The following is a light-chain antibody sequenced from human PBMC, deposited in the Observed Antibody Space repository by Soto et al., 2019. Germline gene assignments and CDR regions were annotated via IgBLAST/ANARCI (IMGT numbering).Light chain of an antibody. Sequence: EKVMTQSPGSLSVSPGERAALSCRASQSVGSNLAWYQRKPGQAPRLLIYGASTRATGIPSRFSGSGSGTEFTLTISSXQSEDFAVYYCQQYYDWPWRFGQGTKVDIK. CDR2: GAS. V-gene: IGKV3-15*01. CDR3: QQYYDWPWR. CDR1: QSVGSN. J-gene: IGKJ1*01.